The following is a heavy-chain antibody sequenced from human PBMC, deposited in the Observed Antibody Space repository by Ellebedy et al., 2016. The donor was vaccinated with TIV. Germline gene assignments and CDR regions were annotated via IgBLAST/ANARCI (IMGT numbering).Heavy chain of an antibody. CDR1: GGSVTDYY. Sequence: MPSETLSLTCTVSGGSVTDYYWSWVRQPPRGGLEWIGYVYYSGSSNYNPALKNRVSLAMATSKNQFSLNLGSVTAADTAVYYCARAIRNTAMSHYYFDYWGQGTLVTVSS. J-gene: IGHJ4*02. V-gene: IGHV4-59*02. CDR2: VYYSGSS. CDR3: ARAIRNTAMSHYYFDY. D-gene: IGHD5-18*01.